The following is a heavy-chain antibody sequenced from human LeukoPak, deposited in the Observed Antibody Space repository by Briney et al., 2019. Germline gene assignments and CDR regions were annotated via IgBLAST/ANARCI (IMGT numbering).Heavy chain of an antibody. CDR2: INPSGGST. CDR3: ARDWNFWSGYYHFDY. J-gene: IGHJ4*02. D-gene: IGHD3-3*01. CDR1: GGTFSSYA. V-gene: IGHV1-46*01. Sequence: GASVKVSCKASGGTFSSYAITWVRQAPGQGLEWMGIINPSGGSTSYAQKFQGRVTMTRDTSTSTVYMELSSLRSEDTAVYYCARDWNFWSGYYHFDYWGQGTLVTVSS.